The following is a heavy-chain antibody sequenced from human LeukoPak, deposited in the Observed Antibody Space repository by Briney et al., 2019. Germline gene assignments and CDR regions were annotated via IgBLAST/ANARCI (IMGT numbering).Heavy chain of an antibody. D-gene: IGHD6-19*01. CDR3: ARDESYSSGWYTPLYYYYYYGMDV. CDR2: IKQDGSEK. CDR1: GFTFSSYW. Sequence: PGGSLRLSCAASGFTFSSYWMSWVRQAPGKGLEWVANIKQDGSEKYYVDSVKGRFTVSRDNAKNSLYLQMNSLRAEDTAVYYCARDESYSSGWYTPLYYYYYYGMDVWGQGTTVTVSS. V-gene: IGHV3-7*01. J-gene: IGHJ6*02.